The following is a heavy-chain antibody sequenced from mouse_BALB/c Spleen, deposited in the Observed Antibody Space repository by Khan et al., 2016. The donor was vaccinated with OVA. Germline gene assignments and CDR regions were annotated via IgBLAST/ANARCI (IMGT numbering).Heavy chain of an antibody. V-gene: IGHV1-4*01. CDR1: GYTFTTYT. J-gene: IGHJ3*01. D-gene: IGHD2-14*01. CDR3: AREQVCYRFDSWFAY. CDR2: IIPTNDNA. Sequence: QVQLKQSGAELARPGASVKMSCKASGYTFTTYTIHWVKQGPGQGLEWIGYIIPTNDNANYNQKFKDRATLTADKSSSTAYMQLSSLTSEDSALYCCAREQVCYRFDSWFAYRGQGTLVTVSA.